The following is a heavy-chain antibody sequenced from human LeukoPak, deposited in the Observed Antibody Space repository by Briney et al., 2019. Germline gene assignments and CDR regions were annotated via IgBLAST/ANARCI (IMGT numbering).Heavy chain of an antibody. J-gene: IGHJ4*02. CDR1: GYTFIDYY. Sequence: GASVKVSCKASGYTFIDYYIHWVRQAPGQGLEWVGWINPNSGGTNYAQKFQGWVTMTRDTSITTAYMELSRLTSDDSAVYYCASGGRAASESDFFDYWGQGTPVTVSS. V-gene: IGHV1-2*04. CDR2: INPNSGGT. CDR3: ASGGRAASESDFFDY. D-gene: IGHD4-23*01.